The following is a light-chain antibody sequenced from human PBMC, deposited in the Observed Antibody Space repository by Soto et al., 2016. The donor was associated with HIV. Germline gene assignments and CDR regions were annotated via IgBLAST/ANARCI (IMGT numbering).Light chain of an antibody. V-gene: IGLV3-19*01. Sequence: SFELIQDPVVSVALGQTVKITCQGDSVTSYYVSWYQQKPGQAPRLVIYGKNNRPSGIPDRFSGSSSGNTASLTITGAQAEDEADYYCNSRYTSDSHHYVFGTGTKVTV. CDR1: SVTSYY. J-gene: IGLJ1*01. CDR3: NSRYTSDSHHYV. CDR2: GKN.